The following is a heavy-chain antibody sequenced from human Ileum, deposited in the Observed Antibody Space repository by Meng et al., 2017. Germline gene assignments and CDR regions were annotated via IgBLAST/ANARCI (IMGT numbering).Heavy chain of an antibody. Sequence: QLQLQESGPGLGKPSETLSLTCAVPGDSIRYSSYYWGWVRQPPGQGLEWIGSIYYNGNTYYSPSLKSRASISVDTSKNQFSLKLSSVTAADTAVYYCARPAVTTALGGFDYWGQGTLVTVSS. CDR2: IYYNGNT. D-gene: IGHD3-16*01. CDR1: GDSIRYSSYY. V-gene: IGHV4-39*01. CDR3: ARPAVTTALGGFDY. J-gene: IGHJ4*02.